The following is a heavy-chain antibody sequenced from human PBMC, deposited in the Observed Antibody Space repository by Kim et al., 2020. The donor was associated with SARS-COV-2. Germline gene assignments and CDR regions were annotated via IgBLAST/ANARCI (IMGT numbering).Heavy chain of an antibody. D-gene: IGHD3-22*01. CDR1: GFTFSSYG. CDR3: AKDPNAYDSSGYYQDY. V-gene: IGHV3-30*18. CDR2: ISYDGSNK. J-gene: IGHJ4*01. Sequence: GGSLRLSCAASGFTFSSYGMHWVRQAPGKGLEWVAVISYDGSNKYYADSVKGRFTISRDNSKNTLYLQMNSLRAEDTAVYYCAKDPNAYDSSGYYQDYWG.